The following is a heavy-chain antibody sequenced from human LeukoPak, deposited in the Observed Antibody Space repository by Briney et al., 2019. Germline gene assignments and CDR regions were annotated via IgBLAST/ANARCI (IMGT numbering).Heavy chain of an antibody. V-gene: IGHV3-7*03. Sequence: GGSLRLSCAASGFTFSSYWMSWVRQAPGKGLEWVANIKQDGSEKYYADSVKGRFTISRDNAKNSLYLQMNSLRAEDTALYYCAKDAAHYSGRKFDYWGQGTLVTVSS. D-gene: IGHD6-13*01. J-gene: IGHJ4*02. CDR3: AKDAAHYSGRKFDY. CDR2: IKQDGSEK. CDR1: GFTFSSYW.